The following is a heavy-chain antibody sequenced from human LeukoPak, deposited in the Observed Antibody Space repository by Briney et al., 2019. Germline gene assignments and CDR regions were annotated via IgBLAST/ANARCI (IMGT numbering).Heavy chain of an antibody. J-gene: IGHJ4*02. CDR3: AKALPMAPFDY. V-gene: IGHV3-9*01. CDR1: GFTFDIYA. Sequence: GRSLRLSCAASGFTFDIYAMHWVRQAPGKGLEWVSGISWNSGIIDYADSVKGRFTIPRDNAKNSLSLQMNSLRAEDTALYYCAKALPMAPFDYWGQGTLVTVSS. CDR2: ISWNSGII. D-gene: IGHD3-10*01.